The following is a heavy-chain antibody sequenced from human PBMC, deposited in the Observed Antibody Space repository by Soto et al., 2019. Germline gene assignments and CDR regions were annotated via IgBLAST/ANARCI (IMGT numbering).Heavy chain of an antibody. V-gene: IGHV4-34*01. Sequence: QVQLQQWGAGLLKPSETLSLTCAVYGGSFSGYYWSWIRQPPGKGLEWIGEINHSGSTHYNPSLKSRVTISVDTSKNQFSLKLSSVTSADTAVYYCARSKWWQVDYWGQGTLVTVSS. CDR3: ARSKWWQVDY. D-gene: IGHD2-15*01. CDR2: INHSGST. J-gene: IGHJ4*02. CDR1: GGSFSGYY.